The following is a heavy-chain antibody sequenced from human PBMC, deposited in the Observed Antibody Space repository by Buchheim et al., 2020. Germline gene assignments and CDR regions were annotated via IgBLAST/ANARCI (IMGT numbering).Heavy chain of an antibody. CDR2: PTRSGDRT. Sequence: EVQLLESGGGLIQPGGSLRLSCAASRFTFSSYDMSWVRQAPGKGLEWVSTPTRSGDRTFYADSVKGRFTISRDNSQNTLYLQMNSLRAEDTALYYCAKLVVATSGLLDYWGQGTL. CDR1: RFTFSSYD. CDR3: AKLVVATSGLLDY. J-gene: IGHJ4*02. D-gene: IGHD5-12*01. V-gene: IGHV3-23*01.